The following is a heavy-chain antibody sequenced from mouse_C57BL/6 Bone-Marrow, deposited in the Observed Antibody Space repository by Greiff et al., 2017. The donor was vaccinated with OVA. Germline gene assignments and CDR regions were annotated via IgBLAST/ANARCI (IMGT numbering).Heavy chain of an antibody. CDR2: ISGGGGNT. CDR3: ARQGTGTVFAY. D-gene: IGHD4-1*01. Sequence: EVQGVESGGGLVKPGGSLKLSCAASGFTFSSYTMSWVRQTPEKRLEWVATISGGGGNTYYPDSVKGRFTISRDNAKNTLYLQMSSLRSEDTALYYCARQGTGTVFAYWGQGTLVTVSA. J-gene: IGHJ3*01. V-gene: IGHV5-9*01. CDR1: GFTFSSYT.